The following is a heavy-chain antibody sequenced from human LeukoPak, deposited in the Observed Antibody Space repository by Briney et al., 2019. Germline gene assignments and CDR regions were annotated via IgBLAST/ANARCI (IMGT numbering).Heavy chain of an antibody. J-gene: IGHJ4*02. CDR1: GYSISSAYS. V-gene: IGHV4-38-2*01. D-gene: IGHD6-19*01. CDR2: IHHTGIT. Sequence: SETLTLTCVVSGYSISSAYSWGWIRQPPGKGLEWIGSIHHTGITHYNPSLKSRVTISLDTATNQFSLKVNSVTAADTAVYYCARQYTSGWDYWGQGTLVTVSS. CDR3: ARQYTSGWDY.